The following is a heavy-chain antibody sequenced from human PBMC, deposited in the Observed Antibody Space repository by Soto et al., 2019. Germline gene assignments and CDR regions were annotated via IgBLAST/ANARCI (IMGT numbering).Heavy chain of an antibody. CDR2: IYYSGST. CDR1: GGSISSYY. J-gene: IGHJ6*03. CDR3: ARHMGYCSGGSCDPYYYYYYYMDV. V-gene: IGHV4-59*08. Sequence: SETLSLTCTVSGGSISSYYWSWIRQPPGKGLEWIGYIYYSGSTNYNPSLKSRVTISVDTSKNQFSLKLSSVTAADTAVYYCARHMGYCSGGSCDPYYYYYYYMDVWGKGTTVTVSS. D-gene: IGHD2-15*01.